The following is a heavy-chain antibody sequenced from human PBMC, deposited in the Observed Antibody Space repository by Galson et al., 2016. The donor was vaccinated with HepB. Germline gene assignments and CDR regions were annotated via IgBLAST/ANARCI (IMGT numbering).Heavy chain of an antibody. V-gene: IGHV3-30*03. CDR2: TSYNGDKR. J-gene: IGHJ4*01. Sequence: SLRLSCAASGFTFSTHGMSWVRQAPGKGLEWVAMTSYNGDKRIYADSVKGRFTISRDNSKGTLYLEMSGLRPDDTAIYYCARKGYAIVTGQYLDHWGQGTLVTVSS. D-gene: IGHD2-8*01. CDR3: ARKGYAIVTGQYLDH. CDR1: GFTFSTHG.